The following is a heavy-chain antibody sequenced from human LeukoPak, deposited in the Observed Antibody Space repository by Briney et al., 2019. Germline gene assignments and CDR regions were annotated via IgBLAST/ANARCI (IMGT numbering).Heavy chain of an antibody. CDR2: ISSSGSTI. Sequence: GGSLLLSCAASGFPFSSYEMNWVRQAPGKGLEWVSYISSSGSTIYYADSVKGRFTISRDNAKNSLYLQMNSLRAEDTAVYYCAREGYSSSWYTDYWGQGTLVTVSS. CDR1: GFPFSSYE. D-gene: IGHD6-13*01. CDR3: AREGYSSSWYTDY. V-gene: IGHV3-48*03. J-gene: IGHJ4*02.